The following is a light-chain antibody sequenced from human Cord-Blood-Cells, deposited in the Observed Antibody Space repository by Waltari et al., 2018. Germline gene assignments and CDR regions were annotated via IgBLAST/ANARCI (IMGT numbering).Light chain of an antibody. CDR2: DVS. CDR3: SSYTSSSTWV. Sequence: QSALTQPASVSGSPGQSITIPCTGTSSDVGGSNYFSWYQQHPGKAPKLMISDVSKRPSGVSNRFSGSKSGNTASLTISGLQAEDEADYYCSSYTSSSTWVFGGGTKLTVL. V-gene: IGLV2-14*01. J-gene: IGLJ3*02. CDR1: SSDVGGSNY.